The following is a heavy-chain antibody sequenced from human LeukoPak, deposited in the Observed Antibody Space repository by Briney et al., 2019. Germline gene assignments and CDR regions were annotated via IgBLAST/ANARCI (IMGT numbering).Heavy chain of an antibody. V-gene: IGHV3-48*04. CDR1: GFTFSSYS. J-gene: IGHJ4*02. CDR3: ARDRILGYDSSGYYAY. D-gene: IGHD3-22*01. Sequence: GGSLRLSCAASGFTFSSYSMNWVRQAPGKGLEWVSYISSSSSTIYYADSVKGRFTISRDNAKNSLYLQMNSLRAEDTAVYYCARDRILGYDSSGYYAYWGQGTLVTVSS. CDR2: ISSSSSTI.